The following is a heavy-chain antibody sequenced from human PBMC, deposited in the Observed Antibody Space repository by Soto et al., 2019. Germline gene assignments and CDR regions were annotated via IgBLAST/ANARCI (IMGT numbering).Heavy chain of an antibody. CDR3: ARLRGNDYDSSGYYPFDP. Sequence: WESLTISCTCSGYSFTSYWIGWVRQMPGKGLEWMGIIYPGDPDTRYSPSFQGQVTISADKSISTAYLQWSSLKASDTAMYYCARLRGNDYDSSGYYPFDPWGQGTLVTVSS. J-gene: IGHJ5*02. CDR1: GYSFTSYW. D-gene: IGHD3-22*01. V-gene: IGHV5-51*01. CDR2: IYPGDPDT.